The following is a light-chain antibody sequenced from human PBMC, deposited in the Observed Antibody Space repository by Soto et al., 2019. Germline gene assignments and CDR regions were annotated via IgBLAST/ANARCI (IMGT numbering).Light chain of an antibody. CDR3: QQSYSTPRT. J-gene: IGKJ2*01. CDR1: QSISRF. CDR2: AAS. V-gene: IGKV1-39*01. Sequence: DIQMTQSPSSLSASVGDRVTITCRASQSISRFLNWYQQKSGKAPKLLIYAASNLQSGVPSRFSGSGSGTDFTLTITSLQPEDCATYYCQQSYSTPRTFGQGTKLEIK.